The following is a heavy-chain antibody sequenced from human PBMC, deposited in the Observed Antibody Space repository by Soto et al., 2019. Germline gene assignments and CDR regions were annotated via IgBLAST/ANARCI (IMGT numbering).Heavy chain of an antibody. J-gene: IGHJ4*02. CDR3: ARANTMIVVVDY. V-gene: IGHV3-21*01. CDR1: GFTFSSYS. D-gene: IGHD3-22*01. Sequence: EVQLVESGGGLVKPGGSLRLSCAASGFTFSSYSMNWVRQAPGKGLEWVSSISSSSSYIYYADSVKGRFTISRDNAKNSLYLQMNSLRAEDTAVYYCARANTMIVVVDYWGQGTLVTVSS. CDR2: ISSSSSYI.